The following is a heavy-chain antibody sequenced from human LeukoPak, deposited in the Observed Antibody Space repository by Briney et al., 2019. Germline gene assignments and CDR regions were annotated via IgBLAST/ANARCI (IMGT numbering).Heavy chain of an antibody. CDR2: ISYDGSNK. CDR1: GFTFSTYA. V-gene: IGHV3-30*04. Sequence: PGRSLRLSCTASGFTFSTYAMHWVRQAPGKGLEWVAVISYDGSNKYYADSVKGRFTISRDNSKNTLYLQMNSLRDEDTAVYHCARDPRYSNDVTRFDSWGQRTLVTVSS. D-gene: IGHD4-11*01. J-gene: IGHJ4*02. CDR3: ARDPRYSNDVTRFDS.